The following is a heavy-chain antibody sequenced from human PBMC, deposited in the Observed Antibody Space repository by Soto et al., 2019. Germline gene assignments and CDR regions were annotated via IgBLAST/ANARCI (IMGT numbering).Heavy chain of an antibody. CDR1: GFTFSSYG. Sequence: SLRLSCAASGFTFSSYGMHWVRQAPGKGLEWVAVISYDGSNKYYADSVKGRFTISRDNSKNTLYLQMNSLRAEDTAVYYCAKEVGYSSGWPHFDYWGQGTLVTVSS. J-gene: IGHJ4*02. V-gene: IGHV3-30*18. D-gene: IGHD6-19*01. CDR3: AKEVGYSSGWPHFDY. CDR2: ISYDGSNK.